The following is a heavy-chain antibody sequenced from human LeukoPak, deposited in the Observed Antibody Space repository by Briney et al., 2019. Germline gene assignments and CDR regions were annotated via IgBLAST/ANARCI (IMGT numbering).Heavy chain of an antibody. CDR3: VRGERGYRYGFEYFQK. CDR2: MNPNCGNT. D-gene: IGHD5-18*01. V-gene: IGHV1-8*03. Sequence: GAPVKVSCKASGYTFTSYDINWVRQATGQGLEWMGWMNPNCGNTGYAQKFQGRVTITRNTSISTAYMELSSLRSEDTAVYYCVRGERGYRYGFEYFQKWGQGTLVTVSS. CDR1: GYTFTSYD. J-gene: IGHJ1*01.